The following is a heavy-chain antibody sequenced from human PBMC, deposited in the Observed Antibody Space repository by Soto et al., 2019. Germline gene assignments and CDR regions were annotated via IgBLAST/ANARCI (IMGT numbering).Heavy chain of an antibody. D-gene: IGHD5-18*01. CDR3: ARQEPKRDTAYDY. CDR2: IYPGDSDT. V-gene: IGHV5-51*01. J-gene: IGHJ4*02. Sequence: GESLKISCKGSGYSFTSYWIGWVRQMPGKGLEWMGIIYPGDSDTRYSPSFQGQVTISADQSISTAYLQWSSLKASDTAMYYCARQEPKRDTAYDYWGQGTLVTVSS. CDR1: GYSFTSYW.